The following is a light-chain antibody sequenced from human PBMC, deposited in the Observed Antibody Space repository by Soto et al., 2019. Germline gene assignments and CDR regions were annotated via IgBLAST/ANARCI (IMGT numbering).Light chain of an antibody. CDR1: SSDVGGYNY. J-gene: IGLJ2*01. V-gene: IGLV2-14*01. CDR3: CSYTTSGTLVV. Sequence: QSVLTQPASVSGSPGQSITISCTGTSSDVGGYNYVSWYQQHPGKGPKLMIYEVSNRPSGVSNRFSGSKSGYTASLTISGLQAEDEADYYCCSYTTSGTLVVFGGGTKLTVL. CDR2: EVS.